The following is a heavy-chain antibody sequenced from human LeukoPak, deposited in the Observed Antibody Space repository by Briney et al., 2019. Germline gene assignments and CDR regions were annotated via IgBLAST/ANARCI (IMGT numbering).Heavy chain of an antibody. CDR3: AKETEAAAGPLDY. CDR1: GFTFSSYA. D-gene: IGHD6-13*01. J-gene: IGHJ4*02. Sequence: PGGSLRLSCAASGFTFSSYAMSWVRQAPGKGLEWVSVVSGSGGSTYYADSVKGRFTISRDNSKNTLYLQMNSLRAEDTAAYYCAKETEAAAGPLDYWGKGTLVTVSS. V-gene: IGHV3-23*01. CDR2: VSGSGGST.